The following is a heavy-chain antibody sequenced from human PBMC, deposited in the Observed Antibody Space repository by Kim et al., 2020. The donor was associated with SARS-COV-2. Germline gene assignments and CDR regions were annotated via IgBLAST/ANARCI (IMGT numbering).Heavy chain of an antibody. J-gene: IGHJ4*02. V-gene: IGHV3-23*01. CDR3: AKLRDMVQGVIITYYFDY. Sequence: GGSLRLSCAASGFTFSSYAMSWVRQAPGKGLEWVSAISGSGGSTYYADSVKGRFTISRDNSKNTLYLQMNSLRAEDTAVYYCAKLRDMVQGVIITYYFDYWGQGTLVTVSS. CDR1: GFTFSSYA. CDR2: ISGSGGST. D-gene: IGHD3-10*01.